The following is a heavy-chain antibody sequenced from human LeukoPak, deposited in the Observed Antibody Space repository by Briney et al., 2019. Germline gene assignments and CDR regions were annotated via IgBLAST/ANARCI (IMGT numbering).Heavy chain of an antibody. V-gene: IGHV1-3*01. Sequence: RASVKVSCKASGYTFTSYAMHWVRQAPGQRLEWMGWINAGNGNTKYSQKFQGRVTITGDTSASTAYMELSSLRSEDTAVFYCARTGSSRWHGDHYYFDYWGQGTLVTVSS. CDR3: ARTGSSRWHGDHYYFDY. CDR1: GYTFTSYA. J-gene: IGHJ4*02. CDR2: INAGNGNT. D-gene: IGHD6-13*01.